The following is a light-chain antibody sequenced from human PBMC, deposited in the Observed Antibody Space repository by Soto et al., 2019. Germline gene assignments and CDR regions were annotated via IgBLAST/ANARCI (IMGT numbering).Light chain of an antibody. CDR1: SSDVGAYDY. CDR3: ASHTTSNAGV. V-gene: IGLV2-14*03. Sequence: QSVLTQPASVSGSPGQSIAISCTGTSSDVGAYDYVSWYQQHPDKAPKLIIYEVSHRPAGVSNRFSASKYVNTATLTISGLQTEDEADYYCASHTTSNAGVFGTGTKVTVL. CDR2: EVS. J-gene: IGLJ1*01.